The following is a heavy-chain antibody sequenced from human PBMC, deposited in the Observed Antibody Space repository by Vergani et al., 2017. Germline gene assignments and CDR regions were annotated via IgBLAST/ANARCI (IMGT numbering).Heavy chain of an antibody. CDR1: GYTFNRHG. J-gene: IGHJ4*02. CDR2: VLFDGSNE. Sequence: QVQLVQSGGGVVQPGGSLRLSCVASGYTFNRHGMQWVRQAPGKGLEWVAYVLFDGSNEYYADSVKGRFIVSRDNSNDAQYLQMNSLRTDDTAVYYCARDLAYCHEGSCALWGQGSVVTVSS. CDR3: ARDLAYCHEGSCAL. D-gene: IGHD2-15*01. V-gene: IGHV3-30*02.